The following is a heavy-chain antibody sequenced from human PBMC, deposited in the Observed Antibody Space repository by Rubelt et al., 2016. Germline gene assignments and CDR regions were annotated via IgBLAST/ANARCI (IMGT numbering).Heavy chain of an antibody. CDR2: ISSNSRYT. Sequence: ESGGGLVKPGGSLRLSCAASGFTFSSYNMNWVRQAPGKGLEWVSYISSNSRYTNDADSVKGRFTISRDNAKSSMYLQMNSLRAEDTAVYYCARDKGAAAGTWNYYGMDVWGQGTTVTVSS. D-gene: IGHD6-13*01. J-gene: IGHJ6*02. CDR1: GFTFSSYN. V-gene: IGHV3-21*05. CDR3: ARDKGAAAGTWNYYGMDV.